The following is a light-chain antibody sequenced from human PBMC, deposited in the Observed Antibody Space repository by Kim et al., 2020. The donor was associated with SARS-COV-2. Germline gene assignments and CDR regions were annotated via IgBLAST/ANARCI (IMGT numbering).Light chain of an antibody. J-gene: IGKJ1*01. CDR2: TAS. V-gene: IGKV1-39*01. CDR3: QQSYSTPWT. CDR1: QSVTRY. Sequence: DIQMAQSPSSLSASVGDRVTITCRASQSVTRYLNWYQQKPGKAPKVLIYTASSLQTGVPSRFSGSGSGTDFTLTISSLQPEDSATYYCQQSYSTPWTFGQGTKVDIK.